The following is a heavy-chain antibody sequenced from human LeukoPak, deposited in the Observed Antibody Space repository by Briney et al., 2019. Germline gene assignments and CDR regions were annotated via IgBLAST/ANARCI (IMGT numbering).Heavy chain of an antibody. CDR2: ISAYNGNT. D-gene: IGHD3-3*01. V-gene: IGHV1-18*01. Sequence: GASVKVSCKASGYTFTSYGISWVRQAPGQGLEWMGWISAYNGNTNYAQKLQGRVTMTTDTSTSTAYMELRSLRSDDTAVYYCASGDFWSGYKATLHDYWGQGTLVTVSS. CDR3: ASGDFWSGYKATLHDY. J-gene: IGHJ4*02. CDR1: GYTFTSYG.